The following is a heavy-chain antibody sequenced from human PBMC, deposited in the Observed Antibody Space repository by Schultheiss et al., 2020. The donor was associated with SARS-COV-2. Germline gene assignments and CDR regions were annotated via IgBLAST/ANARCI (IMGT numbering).Heavy chain of an antibody. Sequence: GGSLRLSCAASGFTLRSSDMTWVRQAPGKGLEWVAVISYDGNSQYYADSVKGRFTISRDSSKNTLYLQMNSLRAEDTAVYYCARGPNSDSWGQGTLVTVSS. V-gene: IGHV3-30*03. CDR3: ARGPNSDS. D-gene: IGHD2-8*01. CDR2: ISYDGNSQ. J-gene: IGHJ5*01. CDR1: GFTLRSSD.